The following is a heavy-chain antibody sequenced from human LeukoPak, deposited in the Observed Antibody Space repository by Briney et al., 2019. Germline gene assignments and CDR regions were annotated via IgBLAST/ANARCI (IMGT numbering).Heavy chain of an antibody. CDR1: GFTFSSYE. Sequence: GGSLRLSCAASGFTFSSYEMNWVRQAPGKGLDWVSHISSSGSTMYYADSVKGRFTISRDNAKNSLYLQMNSLRAEDTAVYYCAREYYYGSLGDAFDIWGQGTMVTVSS. J-gene: IGHJ3*02. D-gene: IGHD3-10*01. V-gene: IGHV3-48*03. CDR2: ISSSGSTM. CDR3: AREYYYGSLGDAFDI.